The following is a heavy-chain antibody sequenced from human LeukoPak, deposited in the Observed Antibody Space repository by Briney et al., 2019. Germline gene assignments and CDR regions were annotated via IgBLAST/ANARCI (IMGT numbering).Heavy chain of an antibody. J-gene: IGHJ4*02. CDR2: ISGGGTRT. CDR1: GFIFHTYA. V-gene: IGHV3-23*01. CDR3: AKGGGRGDYDLTGRFSTHFDS. D-gene: IGHD4-17*01. Sequence: PGVSLRLSCAASGFIFHTYAMGWVRQAPGKGPVWVSAISGGGTRTYYADSVTGRFTISRDNSKNTVYLQMNSLRGEDTAVYFCAKGGGRGDYDLTGRFSTHFDSWGQGTLVVVSS.